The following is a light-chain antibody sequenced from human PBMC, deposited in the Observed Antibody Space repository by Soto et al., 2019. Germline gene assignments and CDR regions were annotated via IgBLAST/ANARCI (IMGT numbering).Light chain of an antibody. J-gene: IGKJ1*01. CDR1: QSVENSY. CDR3: HQYGTSSWT. CDR2: GAS. V-gene: IGKV3-20*01. Sequence: EIVLTQSPGTLSLSPGERATVSCRASQSVENSYLAWFQQKPGQAPRLLIYGASSRATGVPDRFSGSGSGIDFTLTITRLEPEDFAVYYCHQYGTSSWTFGQGTKVDI.